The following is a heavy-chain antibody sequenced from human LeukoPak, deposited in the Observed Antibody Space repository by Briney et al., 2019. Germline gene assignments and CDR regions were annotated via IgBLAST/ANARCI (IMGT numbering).Heavy chain of an antibody. D-gene: IGHD2/OR15-2a*01. Sequence: PSGTLSLTCTVSGASISSTGSYWSWIRQHPEKGLEWIGYIFYSGSTYYNPSLKSRLTMSLDTSKNQFSLNLTSVTAADTAVYYCVRGEYYYDYWGQGTLITVSS. CDR2: IFYSGST. CDR1: GASISSTGSY. J-gene: IGHJ4*02. CDR3: VRGEYYYDY. V-gene: IGHV4-31*03.